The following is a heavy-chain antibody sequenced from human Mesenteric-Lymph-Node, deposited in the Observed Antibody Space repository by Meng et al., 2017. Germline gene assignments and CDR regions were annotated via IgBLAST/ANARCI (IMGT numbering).Heavy chain of an antibody. D-gene: IGHD3-10*01. Sequence: ETLSLTCAASGFTFSSYAMSWVRQAPGKGLEWVSAISGSGGSTYYADSVKGRFTISRDNSKNTLYLQMNSLRAEDTAVYYCARGEGVTNLDYWGQGTLVTVSS. V-gene: IGHV3-23*01. CDR1: GFTFSSYA. J-gene: IGHJ4*02. CDR2: ISGSGGST. CDR3: ARGEGVTNLDY.